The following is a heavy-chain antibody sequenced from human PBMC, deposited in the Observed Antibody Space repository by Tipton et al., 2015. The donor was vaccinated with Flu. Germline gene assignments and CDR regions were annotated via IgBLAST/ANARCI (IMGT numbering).Heavy chain of an antibody. Sequence: GLVKPSETLSLTCAVSGGSLSTSYWSWLRQPAGKGLEWIGRFSTSGSTNYNASLESRVTMSRDTAKNHFSLRLSSATAADTALYYCARDLRGYSGYTGGDAFVIWAQGIMVTVSS. D-gene: IGHD5-12*01. V-gene: IGHV4-4*07. J-gene: IGHJ3*02. CDR1: GGSLSTSY. CDR2: FSTSGST. CDR3: ARDLRGYSGYTGGDAFVI.